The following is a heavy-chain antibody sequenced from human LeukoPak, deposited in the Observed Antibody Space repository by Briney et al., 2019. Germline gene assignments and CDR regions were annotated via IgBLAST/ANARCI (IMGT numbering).Heavy chain of an antibody. Sequence: GGSLRLSCAASGFTFSSYWMHWVRQAPGKGLVWVSRINSDGSSTSYADSVKGRFTISRDNAKNTLYLQMNSLRAEGTAVYYCARDAMYSSSGGDYYYYGMDVWGKGTTVTVSS. D-gene: IGHD6-13*01. CDR1: GFTFSSYW. V-gene: IGHV3-74*01. J-gene: IGHJ6*04. CDR2: INSDGSST. CDR3: ARDAMYSSSGGDYYYYGMDV.